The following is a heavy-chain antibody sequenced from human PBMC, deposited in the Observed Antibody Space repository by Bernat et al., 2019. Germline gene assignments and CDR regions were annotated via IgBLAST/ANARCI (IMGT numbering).Heavy chain of an antibody. J-gene: IGHJ3*02. D-gene: IGHD3-10*01. CDR1: GGSITSSSYY. V-gene: IGHV4-39*01. CDR3: ASQRAGSYYLDAFDI. CDR2: IYYSGST. Sequence: QLQLQESGPGLVKPSETLSLTCTVSGGSITSSSYYWGWIRQPPGKGLEWIGSIYYSGSTYNNPSLKSRVTISVDTSKNQFSLKLSSVTAADTAVYYFASQRAGSYYLDAFDIWGHGTMVTVSS.